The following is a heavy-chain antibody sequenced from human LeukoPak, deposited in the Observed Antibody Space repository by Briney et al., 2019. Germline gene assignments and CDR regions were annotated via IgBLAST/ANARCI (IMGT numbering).Heavy chain of an antibody. Sequence: PSQTLSLTCAVSGGSISSSNWWSWVRQPPGKGLEWIGEIYHSGSTNYNPSLKSRVTISVDKSKNQFSLKLSSVTAADTAVYYCARDSRNPYYGSGSQPLPIYWGQGTLVTVSS. CDR3: ARDSRNPYYGSGSQPLPIY. J-gene: IGHJ4*02. D-gene: IGHD3-10*01. V-gene: IGHV4-4*02. CDR1: GGSISSSNW. CDR2: IYHSGST.